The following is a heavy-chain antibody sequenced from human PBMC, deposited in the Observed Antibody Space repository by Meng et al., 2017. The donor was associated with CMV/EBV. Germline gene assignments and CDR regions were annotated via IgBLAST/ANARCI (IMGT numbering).Heavy chain of an antibody. V-gene: IGHV3-33*06. CDR2: IWYDGSNK. D-gene: IGHD6-13*01. CDR3: AKEQGSMRQQLAYYYYYGMDV. CDR1: GFTFSSYG. J-gene: IGHJ6*02. Sequence: GESLKISCAASGFTFSSYGMHWVRQATGKGLEWVAVIWYDGSNKYYADSVKGRFTIYRDNSKNTLYLQMNSRRAEDTAVYYCAKEQGSMRQQLAYYYYYGMDVWGQGTTVTVSS.